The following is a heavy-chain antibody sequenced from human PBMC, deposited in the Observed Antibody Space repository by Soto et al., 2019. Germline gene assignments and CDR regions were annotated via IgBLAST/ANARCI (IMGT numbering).Heavy chain of an antibody. CDR3: ERVGPRRYNWNYLDH. J-gene: IGHJ4*02. CDR2: ISDDGSNM. D-gene: IGHD1-20*01. Sequence: PGGSLRLSCAASGFTFSNYGIHWVRQAPGKGLEWVAVISDDGSNMYYADSVKGRFTISRDNSKNTLYLQMDSLRAEDTAVYYCERVGPRRYNWNYLDHWGQGTLVTVSS. V-gene: IGHV3-30*03. CDR1: GFTFSNYG.